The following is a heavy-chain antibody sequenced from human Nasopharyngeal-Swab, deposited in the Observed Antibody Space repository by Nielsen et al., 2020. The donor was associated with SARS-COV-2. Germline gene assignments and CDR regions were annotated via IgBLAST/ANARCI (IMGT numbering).Heavy chain of an antibody. CDR3: ARGSGPHGSWDY. D-gene: IGHD1-26*01. J-gene: IGHJ4*02. Sequence: GGSLRLSCVASGFTFSSFWMHWVRQVPGKGLVWISRISGDGSSTSYADPVKGRLTISRDNAKNTLYLQINTLTGEDTAVYHCARGSGPHGSWDYWGQGTLVTVSS. V-gene: IGHV3-74*01. CDR2: ISGDGSST. CDR1: GFTFSSFW.